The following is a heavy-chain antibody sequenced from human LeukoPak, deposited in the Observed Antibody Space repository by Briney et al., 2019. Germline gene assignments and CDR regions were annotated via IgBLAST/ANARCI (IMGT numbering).Heavy chain of an antibody. V-gene: IGHV3-30*04. CDR2: ISYDGSNK. Sequence: GGSLRLSCAASGFTFSSYAMHWVRPAPGKGLEWVAVISYDGSNKYYADSVKGRFTISRDNSKNTLYLQMNSLRAEDTAVYYCARLPELPGFGDYWGQGTLVTVSS. J-gene: IGHJ4*02. CDR1: GFTFSSYA. CDR3: ARLPELPGFGDY. D-gene: IGHD3-10*01.